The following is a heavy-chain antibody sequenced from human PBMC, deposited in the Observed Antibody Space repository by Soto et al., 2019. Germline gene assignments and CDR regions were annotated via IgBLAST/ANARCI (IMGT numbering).Heavy chain of an antibody. CDR1: GFTFSSYA. D-gene: IGHD3-22*01. Sequence: GGSLRLSCAASGFTFSSYAMSWVRQAPGKGLEWVSAISGSGGSTYYADSVKGRFTISRDNSKNTLYLQMNSLRAEDTAVYYCAGVSGYSYYYYYGMDVWGQGTTVTVSS. CDR2: ISGSGGST. V-gene: IGHV3-23*01. J-gene: IGHJ6*02. CDR3: AGVSGYSYYYYYGMDV.